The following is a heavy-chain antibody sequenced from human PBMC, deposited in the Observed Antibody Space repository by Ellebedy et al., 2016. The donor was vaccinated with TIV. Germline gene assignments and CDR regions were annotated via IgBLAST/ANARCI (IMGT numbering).Heavy chain of an antibody. CDR3: ARDSVYGEFDY. CDR1: GGSVSSYY. J-gene: IGHJ4*02. D-gene: IGHD3-10*01. Sequence: MPSETLSLTCNVSGGSVSSYYWSWIRQPPGKGLEWIGYAYYSGSTNYNPSLKSRVTISIDTSKNPISLTLSAVTAADTAVYYCARDSVYGEFDYWGQGTLVTVSS. CDR2: AYYSGST. V-gene: IGHV4-59*02.